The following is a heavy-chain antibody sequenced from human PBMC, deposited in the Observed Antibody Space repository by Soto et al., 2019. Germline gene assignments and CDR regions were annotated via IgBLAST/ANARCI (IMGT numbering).Heavy chain of an antibody. V-gene: IGHV3-30*18. J-gene: IGHJ4*02. Sequence: QVQLVESGGGVVQHGRSLRLSCAASGFTFSSYGMHWVRQAPGKGLEWVAVISYDGSNKYYADSVKGRFTISRDNSKNTLYLQMNSLRAEDTAVYYCAKDHGEEVLLWFGEFLDYWGQGTLVTVSS. CDR3: AKDHGEEVLLWFGEFLDY. CDR1: GFTFSSYG. CDR2: ISYDGSNK. D-gene: IGHD3-10*01.